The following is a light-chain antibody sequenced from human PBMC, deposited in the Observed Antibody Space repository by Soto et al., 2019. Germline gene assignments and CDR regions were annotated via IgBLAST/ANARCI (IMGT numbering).Light chain of an antibody. CDR3: QQYNNWLT. Sequence: EIVLTQSPGTLSLSPGERATLSCRASQSISSNLAWYQQKPGQAPRLLIYGASTRATGIPARFSGSGSGTEFTLTINSLQSEDFAVYYCQQYNNWLTFGGGTTGDIK. CDR2: GAS. J-gene: IGKJ4*01. CDR1: QSISSN. V-gene: IGKV3-15*01.